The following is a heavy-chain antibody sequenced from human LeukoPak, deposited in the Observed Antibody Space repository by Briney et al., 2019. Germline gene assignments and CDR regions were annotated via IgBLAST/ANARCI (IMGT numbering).Heavy chain of an antibody. CDR2: ISSSSSTI. CDR3: ARVDYYYDSSGYYNFDY. J-gene: IGHJ4*02. D-gene: IGHD3-22*01. V-gene: IGHV3-48*02. CDR1: GFTFSSYS. Sequence: RSGGSLRLSCAASGFTFSSYSMNWVRQAPGKGLEWVSYISSSSSTIYYADSVKGRFTISRDNAKNSLYLQMNSLRDEDTAVYYCARVDYYYDSSGYYNFDYWGQGTLVTVSS.